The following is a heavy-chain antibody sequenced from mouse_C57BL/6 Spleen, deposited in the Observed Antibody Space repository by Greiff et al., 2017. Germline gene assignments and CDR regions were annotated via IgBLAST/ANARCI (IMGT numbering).Heavy chain of an antibody. Sequence: QVQLQQPGAELVKPGASVKLSCKASGYTFTSYWMPWVKQRPGQGLEWIGEIDPSDSYTNYNQKFKGKATLAVDTSSSAAYMQLSSLTSEDSAVYYCARTYGSSYYAMDYWGQGTSVTVSS. CDR1: GYTFTSYW. CDR3: ARTYGSSYYAMDY. J-gene: IGHJ4*01. CDR2: IDPSDSYT. D-gene: IGHD1-1*01. V-gene: IGHV1-50*01.